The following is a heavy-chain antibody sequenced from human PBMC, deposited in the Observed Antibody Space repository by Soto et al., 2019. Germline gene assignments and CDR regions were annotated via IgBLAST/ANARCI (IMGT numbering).Heavy chain of an antibody. CDR2: LSHNVRIQ. CDR1: GLSFSNYA. CDR3: ATQLLLWFGELFIFDY. Sequence: GGSLIPSYAASGLSFSNYAMHLVRHAPGKCLECVSMLSHNVRIQFYADSVQGRFTISRDNAKNSLYLQMNSLRDEDTAVYYCATQLLLWFGELFIFDYWGQGTLVTVSS. D-gene: IGHD3-10*01. V-gene: IGHV3-30*04. J-gene: IGHJ4*02.